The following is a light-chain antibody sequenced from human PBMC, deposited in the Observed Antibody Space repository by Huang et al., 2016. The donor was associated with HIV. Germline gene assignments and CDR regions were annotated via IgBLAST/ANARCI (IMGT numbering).Light chain of an antibody. CDR1: QDIAKF. Sequence: DIQMTQSPSSLSASVGVRVTITCQASQDIAKFLNWYQQKPGQAPKRLIYDASNLQTGVPSRFSGSGSGTDFTCTISSLQPEDIATYYCQQYDSLPPWTFGQGTKVEIQ. J-gene: IGKJ1*01. CDR2: DAS. CDR3: QQYDSLPPWT. V-gene: IGKV1-33*01.